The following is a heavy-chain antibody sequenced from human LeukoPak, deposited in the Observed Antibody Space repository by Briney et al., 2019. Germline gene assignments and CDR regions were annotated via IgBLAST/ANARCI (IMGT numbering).Heavy chain of an antibody. CDR1: GFTFDDNT. V-gene: IGHV3-43*01. CDR3: ASDVGYRSLGY. Sequence: GGSLRLSCAASGFTFDDNTMHWVRQTPGRGLEWVSFITWKSHRTHYADSVRGRFTVSRDNSKDSMHLEMNGLKTEDTGLYHCASDVGYRSLGYLGQGTLVTVSS. D-gene: IGHD3-3*01. J-gene: IGHJ4*02. CDR2: ITWKSHRT.